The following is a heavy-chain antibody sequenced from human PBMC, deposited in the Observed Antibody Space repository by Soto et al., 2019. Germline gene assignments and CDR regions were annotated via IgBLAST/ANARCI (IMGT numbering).Heavy chain of an antibody. V-gene: IGHV3-48*01. J-gene: IGHJ4*02. D-gene: IGHD1-1*01. CDR2: ISSSSSTI. CDR1: GFTFSSYS. Sequence: EVQLGESGGGLVQPGGSLRLSCAVSGFTFSSYSMNWVRQAPGKGLEWVSYISSSSSTIYYADSVKGRFTISRDNAKNSLYLQMNSLRAEDTAVYYCTREKSGTTDYWGQGTLVTVSS. CDR3: TREKSGTTDY.